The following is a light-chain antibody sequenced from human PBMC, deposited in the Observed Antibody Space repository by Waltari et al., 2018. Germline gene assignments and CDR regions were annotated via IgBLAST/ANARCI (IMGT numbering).Light chain of an antibody. V-gene: IGKV1-NL1*01. CDR3: QQYYSSLSRT. CDR2: AES. J-gene: IGKJ4*01. Sequence: DIQLTQSPSSLSASVGGRVTITCRASHDIANSLAWYQQKPGKAPKFLLFAESRLENAVPSRVSGSGSGTEYNLTISNLQTEDVATDYCQQYYSSLSRTFGGGTKVEIK. CDR1: HDIANS.